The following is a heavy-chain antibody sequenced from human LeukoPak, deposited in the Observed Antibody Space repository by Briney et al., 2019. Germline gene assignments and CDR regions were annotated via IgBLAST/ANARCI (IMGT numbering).Heavy chain of an antibody. CDR2: IKSRTDGGTT. D-gene: IGHD6-13*01. CDR3: TTDYGVGPQLVRWFDY. V-gene: IGHV3-15*01. CDR1: GFTFSNAW. Sequence: PGGSLRLSCAASGFTFSNAWMSWVRQAPGKGLEWVGRIKSRTDGGTTDYAAPVKGRFTISRDDSKNTLYLQMNSLKTEDTAVYYCTTDYGVGPQLVRWFDYWGQGTLVTVSS. J-gene: IGHJ4*02.